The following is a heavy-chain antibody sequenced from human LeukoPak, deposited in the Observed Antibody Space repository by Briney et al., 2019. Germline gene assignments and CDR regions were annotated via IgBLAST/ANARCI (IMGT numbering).Heavy chain of an antibody. V-gene: IGHV3-7*01. CDR3: ATKEPSTSGWSY. J-gene: IGHJ4*02. Sequence: GGSERLSCAASGFTFNRDWTAWVRQAPGKGLEWVANIKEDGSEKNYVDSVKGRFTISRDNAVNSVYLQMNDLRAEDTGVYYCATKEPSTSGWSYWGQGTLVTVSS. CDR2: IKEDGSEK. D-gene: IGHD6-19*01. CDR1: GFTFNRDW.